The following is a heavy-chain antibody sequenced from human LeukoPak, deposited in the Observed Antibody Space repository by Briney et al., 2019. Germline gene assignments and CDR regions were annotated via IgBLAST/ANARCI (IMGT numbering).Heavy chain of an antibody. CDR1: GGSFSGYY. CDR3: AREDQWELLFYDY. D-gene: IGHD1-26*01. Sequence: KSSETLSLTCAVYGGSFSGYYWSWIRQPPGKGLEWIGEINHSGSTNYNPSLKSRVTISVDTSKNQFSLKLSSVTAADTAVYYCAREDQWELLFYDYWGQGTLVTVSS. V-gene: IGHV4-34*01. J-gene: IGHJ4*02. CDR2: INHSGST.